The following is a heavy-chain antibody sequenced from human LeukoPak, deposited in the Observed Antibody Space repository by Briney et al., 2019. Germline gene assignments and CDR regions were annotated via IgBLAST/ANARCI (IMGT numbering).Heavy chain of an antibody. J-gene: IGHJ6*02. CDR3: ARGSSIAAAGDYYYYGMDV. CDR1: GFTFSSYW. CDR2: IKQDGSEK. D-gene: IGHD6-13*01. Sequence: GGSLRLSCAASGFTFSSYWMSWVCQAPGKGLEWVANIKQDGSEKYYVDSVKGRFTISRDNTKNSLYLQMNSLRAEDTAVYYCARGSSIAAAGDYYYYGMDVWGQGTTVTVSS. V-gene: IGHV3-7*01.